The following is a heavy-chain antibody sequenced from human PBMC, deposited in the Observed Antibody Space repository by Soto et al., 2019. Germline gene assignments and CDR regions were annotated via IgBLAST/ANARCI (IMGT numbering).Heavy chain of an antibody. CDR1: GYTFTGYG. CDR3: GRDGSGGIIDS. CDR2: ISVFNGNT. J-gene: IGHJ3*01. D-gene: IGHD2-15*01. V-gene: IGHV1-18*01. Sequence: QVQLVQSGAEVKRPGASVKVSCKTSGYTFTGYGLNWVRQAPGHGLEWMGWISVFNGNTKYGQNIQDRVIMTTDTSTSTAYMELRSLRSDDTAVYFCGRDGSGGIIDSWGQGTMLIVSS.